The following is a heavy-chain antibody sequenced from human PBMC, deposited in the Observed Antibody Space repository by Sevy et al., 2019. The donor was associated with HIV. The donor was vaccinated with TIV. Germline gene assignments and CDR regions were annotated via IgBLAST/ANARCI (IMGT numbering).Heavy chain of an antibody. CDR2: IGAYNGNR. Sequence: ASVKVSCKASGYTFSTYGISWVRQAPGQGLEWMGWIGAYNGNRKYAHKFQDRITMTTDTSTTTAYMELRSLRSDDTDVYFCARLSTARGESNWFDPWGQGTLVTVSS. V-gene: IGHV1-18*01. CDR1: GYTFSTYG. J-gene: IGHJ5*02. CDR3: ARLSTARGESNWFDP. D-gene: IGHD3-16*01.